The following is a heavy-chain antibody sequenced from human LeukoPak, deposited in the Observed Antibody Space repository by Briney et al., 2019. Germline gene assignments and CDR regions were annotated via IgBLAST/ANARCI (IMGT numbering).Heavy chain of an antibody. CDR1: GGSISSYY. CDR2: IYYSGST. J-gene: IGHJ4*02. D-gene: IGHD5-24*01. Sequence: SETLSLTCTVSGGSISSYYWSWIRQPPGKGLEWIGYIYYSGSTNYNPSLKSRVTISVDTSKNQFSLKLSSVTAADTAVYYCAREMATSFDYWGQGTLVTVSS. V-gene: IGHV4-59*12. CDR3: AREMATSFDY.